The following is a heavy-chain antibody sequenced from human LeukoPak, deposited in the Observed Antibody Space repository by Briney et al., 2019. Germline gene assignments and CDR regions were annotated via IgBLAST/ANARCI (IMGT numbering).Heavy chain of an antibody. CDR1: GFTFSSYA. J-gene: IGHJ4*02. CDR3: ARDSKYYGSGSLDY. V-gene: IGHV3-30*04. CDR2: ISYDGSNK. D-gene: IGHD3-10*01. Sequence: GGSLRLSCAASGFTFSSYAMHWVRQAPGKGLEWVAVISYDGSNKYYADSVKGRFTISRDNSKDTLYLQMNSLRAEDTAVYYCARDSKYYGSGSLDYWGQGTLVTVSS.